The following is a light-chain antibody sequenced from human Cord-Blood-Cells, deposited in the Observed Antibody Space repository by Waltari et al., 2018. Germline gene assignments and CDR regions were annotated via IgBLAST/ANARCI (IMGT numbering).Light chain of an antibody. CDR3: QQSYSTPPWT. J-gene: IGKJ1*01. CDR1: QSISSY. Sequence: DIQMTQSPSSLSASVGDRVTITCRASQSISSYLNWYQQKPGKAPKLLIYAASSLQSGVPSRCISSGSATDFTITISSLQPEDFATYYCQQSYSTPPWTFGQGTKVEIK. V-gene: IGKV1-39*01. CDR2: AAS.